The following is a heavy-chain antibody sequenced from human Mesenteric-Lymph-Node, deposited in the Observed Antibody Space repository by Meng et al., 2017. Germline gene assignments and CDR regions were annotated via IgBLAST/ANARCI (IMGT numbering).Heavy chain of an antibody. Sequence: SETLSLTCTVSGGSISSYYWSWIRQPPGKGLEWIGYIYYSGSTNYNPSLKSRVTISVDTSKNQFSLKLSSVTAADTAVYYCARGSGSGRQTNWFEPWGQGTQVHVSS. CDR2: IYYSGST. J-gene: IGHJ5*01. CDR1: GGSISSYY. D-gene: IGHD3-10*01. CDR3: ARGSGSGRQTNWFEP. V-gene: IGHV4-59*01.